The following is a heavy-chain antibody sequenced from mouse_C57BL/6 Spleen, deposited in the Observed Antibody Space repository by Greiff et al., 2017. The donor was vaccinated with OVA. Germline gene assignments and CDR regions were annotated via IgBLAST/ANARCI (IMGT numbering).Heavy chain of an antibody. J-gene: IGHJ4*01. V-gene: IGHV1-55*01. Sequence: QVQLQQPGAELVKPGASVKMSCKASGYTFTSYWITWVKQRPGQGLEWIGDIYPGSGSTNYNEKFKSKATLTVDTSSSTAYMQLSSLTSEDSAVYYCARRNLYDYDVRGAMDYWGQGTSVTVSS. CDR1: GYTFTSYW. CDR2: IYPGSGST. CDR3: ARRNLYDYDVRGAMDY. D-gene: IGHD2-4*01.